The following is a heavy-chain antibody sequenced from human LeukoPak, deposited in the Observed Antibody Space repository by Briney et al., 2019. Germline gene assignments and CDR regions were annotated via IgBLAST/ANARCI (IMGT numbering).Heavy chain of an antibody. CDR2: ISAYNGNT. J-gene: IGHJ4*02. Sequence: ASVTVSCKASGYTFTSYGISWVRQAPGQGLEWMGWISAYNGNTNYAQKLQGRVTMTTDTSTSTAYMELRSLRSDDTAVYYCAAVEYCSGGSCPPPDYWGQGTLVTVSS. CDR3: AAVEYCSGGSCPPPDY. CDR1: GYTFTSYG. V-gene: IGHV1-18*01. D-gene: IGHD2-15*01.